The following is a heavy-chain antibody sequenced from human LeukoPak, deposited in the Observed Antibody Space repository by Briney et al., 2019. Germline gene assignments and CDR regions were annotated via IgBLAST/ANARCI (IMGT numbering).Heavy chain of an antibody. V-gene: IGHV4-34*01. CDR1: GGSFSGYY. CDR2: INHSGST. Sequence: SETLSLTCAVYGGSFSGYYWSRIRQPPEKGLEWIAEINHSGSTNYNPSLKSRVTISVDTSKNQFSLNLNSVTAADTAVYYCARVGCTGGTCYSRDFDFWGQGTLVTVSS. J-gene: IGHJ4*02. D-gene: IGHD2-15*01. CDR3: ARVGCTGGTCYSRDFDF.